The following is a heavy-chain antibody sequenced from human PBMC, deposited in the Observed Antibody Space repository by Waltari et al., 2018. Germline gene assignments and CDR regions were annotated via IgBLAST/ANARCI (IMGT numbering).Heavy chain of an antibody. V-gene: IGHV4-34*01. Sequence: QVQLQQWGAGLLKPSETLSLTCAVDGGSFSGYYWSWIRQPPGKGMEWIGEINHSGSTNYNPSLKSRVTISVDTSKNQFSLKLSSVTAADTAVYYCARGRYSRRYFDYWGQGTLVTVSS. CDR3: ARGRYSRRYFDY. CDR2: INHSGST. J-gene: IGHJ4*02. D-gene: IGHD6-13*01. CDR1: GGSFSGYY.